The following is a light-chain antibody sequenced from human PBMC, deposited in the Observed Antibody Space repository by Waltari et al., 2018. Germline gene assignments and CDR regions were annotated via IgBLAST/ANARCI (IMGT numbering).Light chain of an antibody. Sequence: SSELTQDPAVSVALGQTVRITCQGDSLSTYYASWYQQKPGQAPVLVFYGKDIRPSGIPDRISGSRSGNTASLTIPGAQAEDEADYYCNSRDSSGSHLVFGTGTKVTVL. J-gene: IGLJ1*01. V-gene: IGLV3-19*01. CDR3: NSRDSSGSHLV. CDR1: SLSTYY. CDR2: GKD.